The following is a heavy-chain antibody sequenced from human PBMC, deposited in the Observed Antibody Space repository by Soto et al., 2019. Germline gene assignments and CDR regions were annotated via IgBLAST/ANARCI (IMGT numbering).Heavy chain of an antibody. V-gene: IGHV5-51*01. CDR2: IYPGDSDT. CDR3: ARQRYGGKYYYGMDA. Sequence: PGESLKISCKGSGYSFTSYWIGWARQMPGKGLEWMGIIYPGDSDTRYSPSFQGQVTISADKSISTAYVQWSSLKASDTAMYYCARQRYGGKYYYGMDAWGQGTRVTVSS. J-gene: IGHJ6*02. CDR1: GYSFTSYW. D-gene: IGHD5-18*01.